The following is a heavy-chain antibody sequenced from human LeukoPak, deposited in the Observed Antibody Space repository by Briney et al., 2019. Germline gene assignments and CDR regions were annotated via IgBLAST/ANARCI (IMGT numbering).Heavy chain of an antibody. Sequence: GESLKISCKGSRFRFTTYWIAWVRQMPGKGLEWMGIIYPGDSDTRYSPSFQGQVTISADKSISTAYLQWTSLKASDTAMYYCARGSLYDSKVPLWYWGQGTLVTVSS. J-gene: IGHJ4*02. V-gene: IGHV5-51*01. CDR2: IYPGDSDT. CDR1: RFRFTTYW. D-gene: IGHD3-22*01. CDR3: ARGSLYDSKVPLWY.